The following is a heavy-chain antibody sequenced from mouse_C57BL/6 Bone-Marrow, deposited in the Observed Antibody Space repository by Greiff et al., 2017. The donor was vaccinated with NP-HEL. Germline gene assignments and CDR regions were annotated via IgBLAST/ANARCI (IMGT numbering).Heavy chain of an antibody. Sequence: VQLQQPGAELVMPGASVKLSCKASGYTFTSYWMHWVKQRPGQGLEWIGEIDPSDSYTNYNQKFKGKSTLTVDKSSSTAYMQLSSLTSEDSAVYYCARDHEYYFDYWGQGTLVTVSA. CDR1: GYTFTSYW. D-gene: IGHD2-4*01. CDR3: ARDHEYYFDY. CDR2: IDPSDSYT. V-gene: IGHV1-69*01. J-gene: IGHJ3*01.